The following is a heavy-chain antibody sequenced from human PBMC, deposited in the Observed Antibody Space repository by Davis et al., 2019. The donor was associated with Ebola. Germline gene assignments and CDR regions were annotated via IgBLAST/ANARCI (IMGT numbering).Heavy chain of an antibody. D-gene: IGHD3-3*01. CDR1: GYTFTSYY. V-gene: IGHV1-2*02. Sequence: ASVKVSCKASGYTFTSYYMHWVRQAPGQGLEWMGWINPNSGGTNYAQKFQGRVTMTRDTSISTAYMELSRLRSDDTAVYYCARDRGYYTSYYFDYWGQGTLVTVSS. CDR3: ARDRGYYTSYYFDY. J-gene: IGHJ4*02. CDR2: INPNSGGT.